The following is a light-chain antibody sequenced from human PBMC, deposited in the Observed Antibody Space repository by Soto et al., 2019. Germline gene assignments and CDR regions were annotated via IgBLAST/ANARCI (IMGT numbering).Light chain of an antibody. CDR3: HQRQSWRRT. Sequence: LSLSPATISSFPVHTVPISSSATHNINTRLAWYQHRPGQAPSLLIYQTSIRAAGIPARFSASGTGTDFTLTISDVQPDDFAVYYCHQRQSWRRTFGQGTKV. J-gene: IGKJ1*01. V-gene: IGKV3D-11*02. CDR1: HNINTR. CDR2: QTS.